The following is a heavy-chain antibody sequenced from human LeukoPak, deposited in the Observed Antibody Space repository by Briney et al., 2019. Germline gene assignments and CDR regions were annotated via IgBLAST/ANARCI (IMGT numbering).Heavy chain of an antibody. D-gene: IGHD3-10*01. Sequence: SETLSLTCTVSGGSISSGDYYWSWIRQPPGKGLEWIGYIYYNGSTYYNPSLKSRVTISVDTSKNQFSLKLSSVTAADTAVYYCARVVRGVIRWFDPWGQGTLVTVSS. CDR3: ARVVRGVIRWFDP. CDR1: GGSISSGDYY. J-gene: IGHJ5*02. V-gene: IGHV4-30-4*01. CDR2: IYYNGST.